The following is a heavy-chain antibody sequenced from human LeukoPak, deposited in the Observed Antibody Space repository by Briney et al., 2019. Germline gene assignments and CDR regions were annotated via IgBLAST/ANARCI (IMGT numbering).Heavy chain of an antibody. Sequence: GGSLRLSCAASGFTFSRYNMNWVRQAPGRVLEWVSSISSRSSYIYYADSGKGQFTISRDNAKNSLYLQMNSLRAEDTAVYYCAKDYEPLVGGHRWSDCFDPWGQKTLVTVSS. D-gene: IGHD3-3*01. V-gene: IGHV3-21*04. J-gene: IGHJ5*02. CDR2: ISSRSSYI. CDR3: AKDYEPLVGGHRWSDCFDP. CDR1: GFTFSRYN.